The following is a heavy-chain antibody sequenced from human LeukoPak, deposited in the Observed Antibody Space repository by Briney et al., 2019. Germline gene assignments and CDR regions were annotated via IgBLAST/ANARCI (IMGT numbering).Heavy chain of an antibody. Sequence: PGGSLRLSCAASGFAFSNFGVNWVRQAPGKGLEWVSYISSRSSTIYYADSVKGRCNISRDNAKNSLYMQMKSLRAEDTAVYYCARAEGNTGYYYWGQGTLVTVPS. D-gene: IGHD3-9*01. V-gene: IGHV3-48*04. CDR2: ISSRSSTI. CDR3: ARAEGNTGYYY. J-gene: IGHJ4*02. CDR1: GFAFSNFG.